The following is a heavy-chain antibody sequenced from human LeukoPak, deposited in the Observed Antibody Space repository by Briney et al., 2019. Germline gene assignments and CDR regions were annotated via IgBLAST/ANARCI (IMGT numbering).Heavy chain of an antibody. CDR2: IGDTGRAK. CDR1: GFTFSSYA. D-gene: IGHD3-16*01. Sequence: GRFLRLSCAASGFTFSSYAMHWVRQAPGKGLEWVAVIGDTGRAKYYADSVEGRFTASRDNFKNTLYLEMNSLRYDDTALYYCAREAAWGNWYFDHWGRGTLVTVSS. CDR3: AREAAWGNWYFDH. J-gene: IGHJ2*01. V-gene: IGHV3-30-3*01.